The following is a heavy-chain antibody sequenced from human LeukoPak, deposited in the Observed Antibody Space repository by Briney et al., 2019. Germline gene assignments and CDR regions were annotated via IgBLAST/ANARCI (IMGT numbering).Heavy chain of an antibody. D-gene: IGHD6-19*01. CDR3: ARDRTLYSSAPGGDY. V-gene: IGHV3-33*01. J-gene: IGHJ4*02. CDR2: IWYDGSNK. Sequence: GGSLRLSCAASGFTFSSYGMHWVRQAPGKGLEWVAVIWYDGSNKYYAGSVKGRFTISRDNSKNTLYLQMNSLRAEDTAVYYCARDRTLYSSAPGGDYWGQGTLVTVSS. CDR1: GFTFSSYG.